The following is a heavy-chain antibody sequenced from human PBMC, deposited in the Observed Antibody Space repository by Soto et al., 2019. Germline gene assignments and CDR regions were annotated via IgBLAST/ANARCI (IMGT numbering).Heavy chain of an antibody. Sequence: PSETLSLTCAVSGGSISSSNWWSWVRQPPGKGLEWIGEIYHSGSTNYNPSLKSRVTISVDKSKNQFSLKLSSVTAADTAVYYCARGSGGRFLEWSHWGQGTLVTVSS. CDR3: ARGSGGRFLEWSH. CDR1: GGSISSSNW. CDR2: IYHSGST. J-gene: IGHJ4*02. V-gene: IGHV4-4*02. D-gene: IGHD3-3*01.